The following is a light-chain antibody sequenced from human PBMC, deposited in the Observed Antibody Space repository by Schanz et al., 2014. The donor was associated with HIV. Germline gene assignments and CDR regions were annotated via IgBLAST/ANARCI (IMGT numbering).Light chain of an antibody. V-gene: IGLV2-14*01. Sequence: QSALTQPASVSGSPGQSITISCTGTSSDVGAYNYVSWYQQRPGTAPKLIIFDVRNRPSGVSNRFSGSKSGNTASLAITGLQAEDEADYYCQSYDSSLSLIFGGGTKLTVL. CDR1: SSDVGAYNY. CDR2: DVR. J-gene: IGLJ2*01. CDR3: QSYDSSLSLI.